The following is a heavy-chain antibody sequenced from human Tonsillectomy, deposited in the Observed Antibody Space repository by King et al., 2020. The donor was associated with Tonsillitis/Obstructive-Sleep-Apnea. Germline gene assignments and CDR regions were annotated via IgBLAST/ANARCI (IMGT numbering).Heavy chain of an antibody. CDR3: ARDHEAVAGKPRYFDY. D-gene: IGHD6-19*01. J-gene: IGHJ4*02. CDR1: GFTFSSYE. CDR2: ISSSGNTI. Sequence: ESGGGLVQPGGSLRLSCAASGFTFSSYEMNWVRQAPGKGLEWGSYISSSGNTIYYADPVKGRFTISRDNSKNSLYLQMNSLRAEDTALYYCARDHEAVAGKPRYFDYWGQGTLVTVSS. V-gene: IGHV3-48*03.